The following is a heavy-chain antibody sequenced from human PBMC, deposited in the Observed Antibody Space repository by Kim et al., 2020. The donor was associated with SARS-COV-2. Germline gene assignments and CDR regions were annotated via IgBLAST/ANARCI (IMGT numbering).Heavy chain of an antibody. D-gene: IGHD2-2*01. CDR3: ARDCTSSTSCD. Sequence: TTYAQKLQGRVTMTTDTSTSTAYMELRSLRSDDTAVYYCARDCTSSTSCDWGQGTLVTVSS. J-gene: IGHJ4*02. CDR2: T. V-gene: IGHV1-18*01.